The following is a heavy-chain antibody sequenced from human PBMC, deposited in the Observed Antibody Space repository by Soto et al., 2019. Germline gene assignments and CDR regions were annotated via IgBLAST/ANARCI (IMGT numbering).Heavy chain of an antibody. CDR2: IYYSGST. J-gene: IGHJ4*01. CDR1: GGSVSSGSYY. CDR3: ASIWFGDFDY. Sequence: PSETLSLTCSVSGGSVSSGSYYWSWIRQPPGKGLEWIGYIYYSGSTNYNPSLKSRVTISVDTSKNQFSLNLSSVTAADTAVYYCASIWFGDFDYWGHGTLVTVS. V-gene: IGHV4-61*01. D-gene: IGHD3-10*01.